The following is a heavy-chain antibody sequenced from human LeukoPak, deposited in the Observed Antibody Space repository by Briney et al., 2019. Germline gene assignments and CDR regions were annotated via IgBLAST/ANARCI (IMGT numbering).Heavy chain of an antibody. CDR1: GFTFSSYA. J-gene: IGHJ2*01. CDR2: IKLDGSAK. V-gene: IGHV3-7*02. CDR3: AGLDWYLDL. Sequence: GGSLRLSCAASGFTFSSYAMSWVRQAPGKGLEWVANIKLDGSAKYYVDSVKGRFTISTDNARTSLYLQMNSLRVEDTAVYYCAGLDWYLDLWGRGTLVTVSS.